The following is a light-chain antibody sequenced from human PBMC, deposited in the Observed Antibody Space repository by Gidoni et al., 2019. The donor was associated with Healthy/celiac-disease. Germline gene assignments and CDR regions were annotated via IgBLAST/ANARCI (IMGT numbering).Light chain of an antibody. J-gene: IGKJ5*01. CDR3: QQYGSSPCT. CDR2: GAS. Sequence: EIVLTQSPGTLSLSPGERATLSCRASQSVSSSYLAWYQQKPGQAPRLLIYGASSRATVIPDRFSGSGSGTDFTLTISRLEPEDFAVYYCQQYGSSPCTFGQGTRLEIK. V-gene: IGKV3-20*01. CDR1: QSVSSSY.